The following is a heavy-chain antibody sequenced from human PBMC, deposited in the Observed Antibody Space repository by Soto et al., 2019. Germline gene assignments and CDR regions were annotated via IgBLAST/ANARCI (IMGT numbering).Heavy chain of an antibody. CDR3: ARTSAGGKYYYGMDV. V-gene: IGHV5-51*01. D-gene: IGHD6-13*01. J-gene: IGHJ6*02. CDR2: IYPGDSDT. CDR1: GYSFTSYW. Sequence: GESLKISCKGSGYSFTSYWIGWVRQMPGKGLEWMGIIYPGDSDTRYSPSFQGQVTISADKSISTAYLQWSSLKASDTAMYYCARTSAGGKYYYGMDVWGQGTTVTVSS.